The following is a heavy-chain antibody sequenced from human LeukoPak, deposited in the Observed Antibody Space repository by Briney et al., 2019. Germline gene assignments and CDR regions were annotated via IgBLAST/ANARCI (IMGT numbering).Heavy chain of an antibody. V-gene: IGHV4-34*01. Sequence: SETLSLTCAVYGGSFIGYYWSWIRQPPGKGLEWIGEINHSGSTNYNPSLKSRVTISVDTSKNQFSLKLSSVTAADTAVYYCARGHSSSWSYYYYYGMDAWGQGTTVTVSS. CDR3: ARGHSSSWSYYYYYGMDA. CDR1: GGSFIGYY. CDR2: INHSGST. J-gene: IGHJ6*02. D-gene: IGHD6-13*01.